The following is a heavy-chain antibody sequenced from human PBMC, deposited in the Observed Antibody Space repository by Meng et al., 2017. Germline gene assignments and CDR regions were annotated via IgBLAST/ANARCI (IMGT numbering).Heavy chain of an antibody. CDR2: IWYDGSNK. D-gene: IGHD6-19*01. CDR3: ARGSLVAGPQIDY. J-gene: IGHJ4*02. Sequence: GGSLRLSCAASGFTFSSYAMHWVRQAPGMGLEWVAVIWYDGSNKYYADSVKGRFTISRDNSKNTLFLQMNSLRVEDTAVYYCARGSLVAGPQIDYWGQGTLVTVSS. V-gene: IGHV3-33*08. CDR1: GFTFSSYA.